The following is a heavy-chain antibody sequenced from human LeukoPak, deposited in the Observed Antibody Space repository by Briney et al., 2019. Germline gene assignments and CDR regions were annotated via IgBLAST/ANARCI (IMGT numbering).Heavy chain of an antibody. J-gene: IGHJ3*01. CDR1: GGSISSGSYY. V-gene: IGHV4-61*02. CDR2: IYTSGST. Sequence: SQTLSLTCTVSGGSISSGSYYWSWIRQSAGKGLEWIGRIYTSGSTNYNPSLKSRVTMSVDTSKNQFSLKLSSVTAADTAVYYCARISSSNWYNERGAFDVWGQGTMVTVSS. D-gene: IGHD6-13*01. CDR3: ARISSSNWYNERGAFDV.